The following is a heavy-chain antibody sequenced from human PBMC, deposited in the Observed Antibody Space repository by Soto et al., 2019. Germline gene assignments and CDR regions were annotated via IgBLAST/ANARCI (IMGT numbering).Heavy chain of an antibody. CDR3: ARGRDFWSGLPYFDY. V-gene: IGHV3-13*01. CDR2: IGTAGDT. CDR1: GFTFSSYD. Sequence: VGSLRLSCAASGFTFSSYDMHWVRQATGKGLEWVSAIGTAGDTYYPGSVKGRFTISRENAKNSLYLQMNSLRAGDTAVYYCARGRDFWSGLPYFDYWGQGTLVTVSS. J-gene: IGHJ4*02. D-gene: IGHD3-3*01.